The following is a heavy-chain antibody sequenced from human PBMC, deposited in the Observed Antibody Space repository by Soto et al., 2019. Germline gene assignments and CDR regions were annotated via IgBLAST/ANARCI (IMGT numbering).Heavy chain of an antibody. D-gene: IGHD4-17*01. Sequence: GASVKVSCKASGYTFTDYYMHWVRQAPGQGLEWMGWINPNSGGTNYAQKFQGRVTMTRDTSISTAYMDLSRLRSDDTAVYYCARDPPTYGDSVSYYAFDIWRQGTMVTVSS. CDR2: INPNSGGT. CDR3: ARDPPTYGDSVSYYAFDI. CDR1: GYTFTDYY. J-gene: IGHJ3*02. V-gene: IGHV1-2*02.